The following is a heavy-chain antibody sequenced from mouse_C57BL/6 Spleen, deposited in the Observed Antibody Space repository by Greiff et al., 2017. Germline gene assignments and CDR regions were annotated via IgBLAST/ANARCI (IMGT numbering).Heavy chain of an antibody. D-gene: IGHD1-1*01. V-gene: IGHV1-52*01. Sequence: QVQLKQPGAELVRPGSSVKLSCKASGYTFTSYWMHWVKQRPIQGLEWIGNIDPSDSETHYNQKFKDKATLTVDKSSSTAYMQLSSLTSEDSAVXDGARVYYGSSYWYFDVWGTGTTVTVSS. J-gene: IGHJ1*03. CDR2: IDPSDSET. CDR3: ARVYYGSSYWYFDV. CDR1: GYTFTSYW.